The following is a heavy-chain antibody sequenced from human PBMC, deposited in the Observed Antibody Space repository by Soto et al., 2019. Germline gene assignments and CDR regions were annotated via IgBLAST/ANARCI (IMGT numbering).Heavy chain of an antibody. V-gene: IGHV5-51*01. CDR2: IYPIDSDT. CDR1: GYNFAGYW. CDR3: ARGGMSTRTSEY. J-gene: IGHJ4*02. Sequence: GESRKISCKGSGYNFAGYWIAWVRQIPWKGLELMGIIYPIDSDTRYRPSFQGQVTISADKSISSAYLQWSSLRASDTAMYYCARGGMSTRTSEYWGKETPVTVSS. D-gene: IGHD1-1*01.